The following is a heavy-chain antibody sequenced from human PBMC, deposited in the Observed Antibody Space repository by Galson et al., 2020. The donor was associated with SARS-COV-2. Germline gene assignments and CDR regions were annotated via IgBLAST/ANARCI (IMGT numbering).Heavy chain of an antibody. CDR1: GGSISSNNW. CDR2: IYHTGTT. D-gene: IGHD2-15*01. J-gene: IGHJ4*02. V-gene: IGHV4-4*02. Sequence: SETLSLTCVVSGGSISSNNWCSWVRQPPGKGLEWIGEIYHTGTTNDNPSLESRLIISVDKSKNQFSLRLTSVTAADTAVYYCARDGAVVAAGTGAFVSWCQGTLVTVSS. CDR3: ARDGAVVAAGTGAFVS.